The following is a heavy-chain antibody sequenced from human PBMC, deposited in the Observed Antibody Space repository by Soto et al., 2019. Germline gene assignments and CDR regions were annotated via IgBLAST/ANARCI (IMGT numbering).Heavy chain of an antibody. CDR2: INPNSGGT. J-gene: IGHJ4*02. D-gene: IGHD3-10*01. V-gene: IGHV1-2*04. CDR3: ARDLSYYGSGTLFDY. Sequence: ASVKVSCKASGYTFTGYYMHWVRQAPGQGLEWMGWINPNSGGTNYAQKFQGWVTMTRDTSISTAYMELSRLRSDDTAVYYCARDLSYYGSGTLFDYWGQGTLVTVPQ. CDR1: GYTFTGYY.